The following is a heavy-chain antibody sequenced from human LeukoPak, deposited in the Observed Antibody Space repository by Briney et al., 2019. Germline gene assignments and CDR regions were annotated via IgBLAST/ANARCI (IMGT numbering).Heavy chain of an antibody. J-gene: IGHJ4*02. CDR3: AKELTRPNRPVAGLNY. CDR2: ISHDGSNK. V-gene: IGHV3-30*18. CDR1: GLTFSAYG. Sequence: GGSLRLSCAASGLTFSAYGMHWVRQAPGKGLEWVAIISHDGSNKYYPDSVKGRFTISRDDSKNTLYLQMNSLSTEDTAVYYCAKELTRPNRPVAGLNYWGQGTLVTVSS. D-gene: IGHD6-19*01.